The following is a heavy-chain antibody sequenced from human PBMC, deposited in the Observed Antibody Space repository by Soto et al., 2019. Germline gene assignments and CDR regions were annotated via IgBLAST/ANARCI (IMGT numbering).Heavy chain of an antibody. CDR2: IYPGDSDT. CDR1: GYSFTSYW. CDR3: ASPRAYYDYIWGSYRSDDAFDI. V-gene: IGHV5-51*03. J-gene: IGHJ3*02. D-gene: IGHD3-16*02. Sequence: EVQLVQSGAEVKKPGESLKISCKGSGYSFTSYWIGWVRQMPGKGLEWMGIIYPGDSDTRYSPSFQGQVTISADKSISTADLQWSSLKASDTAMYYCASPRAYYDYIWGSYRSDDAFDIWGQGTMVTVSS.